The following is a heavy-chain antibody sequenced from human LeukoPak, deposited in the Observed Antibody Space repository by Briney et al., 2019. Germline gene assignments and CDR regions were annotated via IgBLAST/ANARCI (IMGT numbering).Heavy chain of an antibody. Sequence: SETLSLTCTVSGGSISSYYWSWIRQPAGKGLEWIGRIYTSGSTNYNPSLKSRVIMSVDTSKNQFSLKLSSVTAADTAVYYCARELGIVVVPAASDAFDIWGQGTMVTVSS. D-gene: IGHD2-2*03. V-gene: IGHV4-4*07. CDR2: IYTSGST. J-gene: IGHJ3*02. CDR3: ARELGIVVVPAASDAFDI. CDR1: GGSISSYY.